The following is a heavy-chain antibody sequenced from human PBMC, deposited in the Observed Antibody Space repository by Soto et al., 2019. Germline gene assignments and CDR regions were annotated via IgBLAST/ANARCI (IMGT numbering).Heavy chain of an antibody. D-gene: IGHD3-22*01. CDR3: ARETTQLSTHYDSFDY. V-gene: IGHV3-30-3*01. J-gene: IGHJ4*02. CDR1: GMTFSSYS. CDR2: ISYDGSNK. Sequence: GGSLKVSCAASGMTFSSYSMHWVRQPPGKGLEWVAVISYDGSNKDYADSVKGRFTISRDNSKNTLYLQMNSLRAEDTAVYYCARETTQLSTHYDSFDYWGQ.